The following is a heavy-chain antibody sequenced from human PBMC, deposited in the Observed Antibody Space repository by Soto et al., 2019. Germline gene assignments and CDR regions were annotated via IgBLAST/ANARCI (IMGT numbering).Heavy chain of an antibody. D-gene: IGHD3-10*01. CDR3: ARMELLWFGESDFDY. CDR2: INHSGST. CDR1: GGSFSGYY. V-gene: IGHV4-34*01. Sequence: QVQLQQWGAGLLKPSETLSLTCAVYGGSFSGYYWSWIRQPPGKGLEWIGEINHSGSTNYNPSLKSRVPISVDTSKNQCSLKLSSVTAADTAVYYCARMELLWFGESDFDYWGQGTLVTVSS. J-gene: IGHJ4*02.